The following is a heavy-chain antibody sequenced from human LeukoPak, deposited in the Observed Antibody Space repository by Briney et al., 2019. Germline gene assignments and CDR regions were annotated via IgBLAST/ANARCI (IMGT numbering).Heavy chain of an antibody. J-gene: IGHJ4*02. V-gene: IGHV3-9*01. D-gene: IGHD3-22*01. CDR1: GFTFDDYA. CDR3: AKDNYDSSGYYDY. CDR2: ISWNSGSI. Sequence: SLRLSCAASGFTFDDYAMHWVRQAPGKGLEWVSGISWNSGSIGYADSVKGRFTISRDNAKNSLYLQMNSLRAEDTALCYCAKDNYDSSGYYDYWGQGTLVTVSS.